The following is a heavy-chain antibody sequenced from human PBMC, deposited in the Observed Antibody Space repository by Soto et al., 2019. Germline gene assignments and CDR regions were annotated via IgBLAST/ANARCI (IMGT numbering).Heavy chain of an antibody. CDR3: AKGLGPTRYCFDY. J-gene: IGHJ4*02. V-gene: IGHV3-23*01. CDR1: FTFSSYS. D-gene: IGHD1-26*01. Sequence: PGGSLRLSCGFTFSSYSMNWVRQAPGKGLEWVSTITGGGATTYYADSVKGRFTISRDNSKNTLYLQMNSLRAEDTAVYFCAKGLGPTRYCFDYWGQGTLVTVSS. CDR2: ITGGGATT.